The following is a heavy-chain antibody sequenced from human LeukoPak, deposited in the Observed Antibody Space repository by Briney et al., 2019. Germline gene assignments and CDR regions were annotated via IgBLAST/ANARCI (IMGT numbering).Heavy chain of an antibody. D-gene: IGHD1-26*01. CDR1: GFTFSSYS. V-gene: IGHV3-21*01. Sequence: GGSLRLSCAASGFTFSSYSMDWVRQAPGKGLEWVSSMSVSSGLIYYADSVKGRFTISRDNAKSSLYLQMNRLRVEDTAVYYCAREFAGSASGAGYWGQGTLVTVSS. CDR3: AREFAGSASGAGY. J-gene: IGHJ4*02. CDR2: MSVSSGLI.